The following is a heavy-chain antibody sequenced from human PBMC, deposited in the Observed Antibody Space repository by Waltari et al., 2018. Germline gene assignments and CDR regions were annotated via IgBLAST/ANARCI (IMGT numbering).Heavy chain of an antibody. D-gene: IGHD3-16*01. CDR2: IDYSGSS. Sequence: QQESGPSLVKPSETLSLTCTVSYWSISSRSYYWGWIRLAPGKGLGWIGHIDYSGSSYHNPSLKSRITMSVDSSKSLFSLTLGSVTAADTAVYYWARVLIRTSGLNFDSWGQGSLVTVSS. V-gene: IGHV4-39*07. CDR3: ARVLIRTSGLNFDS. J-gene: IGHJ4*02. CDR1: YWSISSRSYY.